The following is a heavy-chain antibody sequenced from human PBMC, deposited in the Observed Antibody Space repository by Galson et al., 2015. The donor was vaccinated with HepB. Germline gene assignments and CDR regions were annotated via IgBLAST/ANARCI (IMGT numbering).Heavy chain of an antibody. J-gene: IGHJ6*02. CDR3: TRPGYGSSWFLDYAHGVDV. CDR1: GFIFSGSG. D-gene: IGHD3/OR15-3a*01. V-gene: IGHV3-73*01. Sequence: SLRLSCAASGFIFSGSGIHWVRQAPGKGLEWVGRIRNGANYYATAYAPSVRGRFTVSRDDLKSTAYLQMNSLTPEDTAVYYCTRPGYGSSWFLDYAHGVDVWGQGTTVIVS. CDR2: IRNGANYYAT.